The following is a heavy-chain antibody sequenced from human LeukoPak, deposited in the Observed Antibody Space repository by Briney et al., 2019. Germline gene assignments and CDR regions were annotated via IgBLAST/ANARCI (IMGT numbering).Heavy chain of an antibody. D-gene: IGHD2-2*02. CDR3: ARGGIVVVPAAIRPGAFDI. V-gene: IGHV4-59*01. Sequence: PSETLSLTCTVSGGSISSYYWSWIRQPPGKGLEWIGYIYYSGSTNYNPSLKSRVTISVDTSKNQFSLKLSSVTAADTAVYYCARGGIVVVPAAIRPGAFDIWGQGTMVTVSS. CDR2: IYYSGST. J-gene: IGHJ3*02. CDR1: GGSISSYY.